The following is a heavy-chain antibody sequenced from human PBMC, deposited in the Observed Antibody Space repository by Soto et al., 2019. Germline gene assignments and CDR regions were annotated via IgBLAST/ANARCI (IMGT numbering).Heavy chain of an antibody. CDR2: IYGGGTT. J-gene: IGHJ4*02. V-gene: IGHV3-53*01. CDR3: VQTTGWPGFDF. CDR1: GFAVSSKY. D-gene: IGHD6-19*01. Sequence: EVPLVESGGGSIQPGGSLRLSCAASGFAVSSKYMTWVRQAPGKVLEWVSVIYGGGTTYYADSVKGRFTISSDTSKNTLYLQMNSLRAEDTAVYYCVQTTGWPGFDFWGQGTLVTVSS.